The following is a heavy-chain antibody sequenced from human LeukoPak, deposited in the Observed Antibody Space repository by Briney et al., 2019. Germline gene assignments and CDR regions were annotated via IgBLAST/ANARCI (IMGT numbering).Heavy chain of an antibody. CDR3: ARDHGDYGSGSYYNEIDY. J-gene: IGHJ4*02. D-gene: IGHD3-10*01. V-gene: IGHV1-18*01. Sequence: ASVKVSCKASGYTFTSYGISWVRQAPGQGLEWMGWISAYNGNTNYAQKLQGRVTMTTDTSTSTAYMELRSLRSDDTAVYYCARDHGDYGSGSYYNEIDYWGQGTLVTVSS. CDR2: ISAYNGNT. CDR1: GYTFTSYG.